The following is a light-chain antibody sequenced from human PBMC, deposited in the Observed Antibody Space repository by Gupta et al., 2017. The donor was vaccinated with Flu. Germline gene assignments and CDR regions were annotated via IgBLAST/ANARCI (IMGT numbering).Light chain of an antibody. Sequence: PATLSVSPGDTATPSCRASHSVSSSLACHQQIPGQAPRLLIDGTSTRSTGIPARFSGSASGTEFTLTISILHSEDSAVYYFQQENPWPITFGQGTLMEIK. CDR3: QQENPWPIT. J-gene: IGKJ5*01. CDR2: GTS. V-gene: IGKV3-15*01. CDR1: HSVSSS.